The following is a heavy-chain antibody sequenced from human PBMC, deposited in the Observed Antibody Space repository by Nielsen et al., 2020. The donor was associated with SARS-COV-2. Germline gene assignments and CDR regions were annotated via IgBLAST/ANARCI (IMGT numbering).Heavy chain of an antibody. D-gene: IGHD6-6*01. J-gene: IGHJ4*02. CDR1: GGSVSSGSYY. CDR2: IYYSGST. CDR3: ATSRRWGIAARPGSTDY. Sequence: SETLSLTCTVSGGSVSSGSYYWSWIRQPPGKGLEWIGYIYYSGSTYYNPSLKSRVTISVDTSKNQFSLKLSSVTAADTAVYYCATSRRWGIAARPGSTDYWGQGTLVTSPQ. V-gene: IGHV4-39*01.